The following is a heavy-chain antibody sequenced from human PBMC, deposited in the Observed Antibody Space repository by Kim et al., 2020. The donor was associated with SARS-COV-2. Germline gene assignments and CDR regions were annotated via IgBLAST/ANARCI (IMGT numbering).Heavy chain of an antibody. Sequence: AKYADSREGRITISRDNAKTTLDLQMNNLRPEDAAVYYCARYSGSAFDIWGQGTMVSVSS. V-gene: IGHV3-74*01. CDR2: A. CDR3: ARYSGSAFDI. J-gene: IGHJ3*02. D-gene: IGHD1-26*01.